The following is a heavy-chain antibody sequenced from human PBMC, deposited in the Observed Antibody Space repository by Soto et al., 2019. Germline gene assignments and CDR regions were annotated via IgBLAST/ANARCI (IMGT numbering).Heavy chain of an antibody. CDR1: GYTFTSYG. Sequence: QVQLVQSGAEVKKPGASVKVSCKASGYTFTSYGISWVRQAPGPGLEWMGGITAYNGNTNYAQKLQGRVTMTTDTSTSPAYMELRSLRSDDTAVYYWARTGRAEADRGILNPFDYWGQGTLVTVSS. V-gene: IGHV1-18*01. CDR2: ITAYNGNT. D-gene: IGHD3-16*01. J-gene: IGHJ4*02. CDR3: ARTGRAEADRGILNPFDY.